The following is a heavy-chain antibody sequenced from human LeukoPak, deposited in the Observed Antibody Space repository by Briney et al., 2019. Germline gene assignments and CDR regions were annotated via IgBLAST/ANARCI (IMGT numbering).Heavy chain of an antibody. CDR2: IYYSGST. CDR1: GGSISSYY. CDR3: ARWAFDWFSPFDP. V-gene: IGHV4-59*01. Sequence: SETLSLTCTVSGGSISSYYWSWIRQPPGKGLEWIGYIYYSGSTNYNPSLKSRVTISVDTSKNQFSLKLSSVTAADTAVYYCARWAFDWFSPFDPWGQGTLVTVSS. J-gene: IGHJ5*02. D-gene: IGHD3-9*01.